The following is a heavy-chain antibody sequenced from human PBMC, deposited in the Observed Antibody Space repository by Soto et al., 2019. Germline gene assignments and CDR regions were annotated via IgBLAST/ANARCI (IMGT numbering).Heavy chain of an antibody. CDR3: ARDQVAAAGNRGSFDY. Sequence: GGSLRLSCAASGFTVSSNYMSWVRQAPGKGLEWVSVIYSGGSTYYADSGKGRFTISRDNSKNRLYLQMNSLRAEDTAVYYCARDQVAAAGNRGSFDYWGQGTLVTVSS. D-gene: IGHD6-13*01. CDR2: IYSGGST. CDR1: GFTVSSNY. J-gene: IGHJ4*02. V-gene: IGHV3-66*01.